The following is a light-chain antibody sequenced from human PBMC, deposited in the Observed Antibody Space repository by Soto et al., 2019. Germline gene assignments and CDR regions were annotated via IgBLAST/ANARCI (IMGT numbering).Light chain of an antibody. Sequence: EIVLTQSPGTLSLSPGERATLSCRASQSVSSNHLAWYQQKLAQAPRLLIYWASTRQSGVPDRFVGSGSETDFTLTISSLQAGDEAVYHCQQYYNTPYTFGQGTKLEIK. J-gene: IGKJ2*01. CDR1: QSVSSNH. CDR2: WAS. V-gene: IGKV3-20*01. CDR3: QQYYNTPYT.